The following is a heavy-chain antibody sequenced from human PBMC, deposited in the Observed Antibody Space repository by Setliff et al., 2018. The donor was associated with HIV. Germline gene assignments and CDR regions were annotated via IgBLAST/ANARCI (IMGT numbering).Heavy chain of an antibody. CDR1: GYSFHSYG. Sequence: ASVKVSCKAAGYSFHSYGLSWVRLAPGQGLEWMGWISPNFGHTNYAQNFLGRVTMTIDTSTSRAYMELRSLRSDDTAMYYCARDLRWLRIRFSDAFDIWGQGTMVTVSS. V-gene: IGHV1-18*01. D-gene: IGHD5-12*01. CDR3: ARDLRWLRIRFSDAFDI. J-gene: IGHJ3*02. CDR2: ISPNFGHT.